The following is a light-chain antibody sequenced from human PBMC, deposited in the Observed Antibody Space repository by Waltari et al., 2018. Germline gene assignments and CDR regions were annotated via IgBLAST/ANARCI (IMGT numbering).Light chain of an antibody. V-gene: IGLV2-23*02. CDR1: SSGVGNYKP. CDR3: SSYAGSSKGV. Sequence: QSALTQPASVSGSPGQSITIPCTGTSSGVGNYKPVSWYQQHPGKAPKLMIYAVSKRPSGVSDRFSGSKSGDMASLTISGLQPEDEAEYFCSSYAGSSKGVFGGGTKVTVL. J-gene: IGLJ2*01. CDR2: AVS.